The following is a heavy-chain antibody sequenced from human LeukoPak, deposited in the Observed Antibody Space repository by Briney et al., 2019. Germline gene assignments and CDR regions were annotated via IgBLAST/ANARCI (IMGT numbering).Heavy chain of an antibody. Sequence: SETLSLTCSFSGGSFSTYYWNWIRKSAGKGLEWIGHIYNSANTNYNPSLESRATISIDTSRNQFSLRLTSVTAADTAVYYCARRRDYYYGMDVWGQGTTVTVSS. V-gene: IGHV4-4*07. CDR1: GGSFSTYY. CDR3: ARRRDYYYGMDV. J-gene: IGHJ6*02. CDR2: IYNSANT.